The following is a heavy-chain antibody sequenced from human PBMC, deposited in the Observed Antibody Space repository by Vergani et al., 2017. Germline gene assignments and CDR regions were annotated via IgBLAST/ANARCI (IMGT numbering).Heavy chain of an antibody. Sequence: EVQLVESGGGLVQPGGSLRLSCAASGFTFSSYEMNWVRQAPGKGLEWVSYISSSGSTIYYADSVKGRFTISRDNAKNSLYLQMNSLRAEDTAVYYCARDSPITIFGIDDDWGQGTLVTVSS. CDR2: ISSSGSTI. D-gene: IGHD3-3*01. CDR1: GFTFSSYE. CDR3: ARDSPITIFGIDDD. V-gene: IGHV3-48*03. J-gene: IGHJ4*02.